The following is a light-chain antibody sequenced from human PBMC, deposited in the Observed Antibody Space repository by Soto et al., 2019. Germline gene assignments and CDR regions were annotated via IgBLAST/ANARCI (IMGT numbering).Light chain of an antibody. Sequence: EIALTQSPATMSLSPGEGATLSCRASQSVHNSLSWYQQKPGQAPRLLIYDASNRATATPARFSGSGSGTGLTLTISNLEPEDFAVYYCQQRSNWPRTFGQGTKVDIK. CDR2: DAS. CDR3: QQRSNWPRT. J-gene: IGKJ1*01. CDR1: QSVHNS. V-gene: IGKV3-11*01.